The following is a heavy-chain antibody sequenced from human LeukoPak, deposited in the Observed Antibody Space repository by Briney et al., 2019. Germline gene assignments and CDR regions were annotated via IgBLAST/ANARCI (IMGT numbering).Heavy chain of an antibody. D-gene: IGHD2-8*01. V-gene: IGHV1-69*13. CDR3: ARDYVDDIPMIKDY. Sequence: SVKVSCTASGGTFSSYAISWVRQAPGQGLEWMGGIIPIFGTANYAQKFQGRVTITADESTSTAYMELSSLRSEDTAVYYCARDYVDDIPMIKDYWGQGTLVTVSS. J-gene: IGHJ4*02. CDR2: IIPIFGTA. CDR1: GGTFSSYA.